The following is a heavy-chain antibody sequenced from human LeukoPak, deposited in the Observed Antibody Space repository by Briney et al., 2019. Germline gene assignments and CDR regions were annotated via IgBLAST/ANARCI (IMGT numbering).Heavy chain of an antibody. Sequence: PGGSLRLPCAASGFTFSSYVMHWVRQAPGKGLEWVAVIWYDGSNKYYADSVKGRFTISRDNSKNTLYLQMNSLRAEDTAVYYCARCILPGSSSWYRLDYWGQGTLVTVSS. CDR1: GFTFSSYV. D-gene: IGHD6-13*01. CDR2: IWYDGSNK. V-gene: IGHV3-33*01. CDR3: ARCILPGSSSWYRLDY. J-gene: IGHJ4*02.